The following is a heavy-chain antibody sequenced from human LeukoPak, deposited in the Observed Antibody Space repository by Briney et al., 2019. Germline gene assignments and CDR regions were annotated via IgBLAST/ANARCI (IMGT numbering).Heavy chain of an antibody. J-gene: IGHJ5*02. CDR2: IYISGST. CDR1: GGSISSYY. CDR3: ARDLGGHCSGGSCYQNWFDP. Sequence: SETLSLTCTVSGGSISSYYWSWIRQPAGKGLEWIGRIYISGSTNYDPSLKSRVTMSVDTSKNQFSLKLNSVTAADTAVYYCARDLGGHCSGGSCYQNWFDPWGQGTLVTVSS. D-gene: IGHD2-15*01. V-gene: IGHV4-4*07.